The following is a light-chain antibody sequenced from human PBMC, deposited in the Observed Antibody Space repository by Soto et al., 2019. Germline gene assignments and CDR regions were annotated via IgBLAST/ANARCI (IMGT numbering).Light chain of an antibody. CDR1: QSITRY. V-gene: IGKV1-39*01. CDR2: AAS. CDR3: QQSHTTST. Sequence: DIQMTQSPSSLSASVGDRVTITCRASQSITRYLNWYQQKPGKAPKLLIYAASSLQSGVPSRFIGSGSGTDFTLTISSLQPEDSATYYCQQSHTTSTFGQGTRLEIK. J-gene: IGKJ5*01.